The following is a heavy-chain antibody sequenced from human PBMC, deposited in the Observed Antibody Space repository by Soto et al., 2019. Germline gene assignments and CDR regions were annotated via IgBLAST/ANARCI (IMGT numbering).Heavy chain of an antibody. CDR3: ATNSYGSKYYYCYVMDV. V-gene: IGHV1-24*01. J-gene: IGHJ6*02. D-gene: IGHD5-18*01. Sequence: ASVKVSCKVSGYTLTELSVHWVRQAPGKGLEWMGGFDPEDGETIYAQKFQGRVTMTEDTSTDTAYMKLSSLRSEDTAVYYCATNSYGSKYYYCYVMDVWGQGTTVTVSS. CDR1: GYTLTELS. CDR2: FDPEDGET.